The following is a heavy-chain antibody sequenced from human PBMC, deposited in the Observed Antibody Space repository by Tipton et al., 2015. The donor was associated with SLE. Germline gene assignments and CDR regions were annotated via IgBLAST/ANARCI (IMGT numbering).Heavy chain of an antibody. CDR1: SGSISSGGYS. V-gene: IGHV4-30-2*01. CDR3: ARGYSSNADDY. Sequence: TLSLTCAVSSGSISSGGYSWNWIRQPPGEGLEWIGYIYHSGSTYYNPSLKSRVTISVDRSKNQFSLKLSSVTAADTAVYYCARGYSSNADDYWGQGTLVTVSS. D-gene: IGHD6-13*01. J-gene: IGHJ4*02. CDR2: IYHSGST.